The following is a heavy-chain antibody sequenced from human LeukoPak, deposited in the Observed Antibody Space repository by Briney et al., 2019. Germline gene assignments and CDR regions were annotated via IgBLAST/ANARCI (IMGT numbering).Heavy chain of an antibody. CDR2: INYSGST. Sequence: PSETLSLTCTVSSGSISSGGYYWSWIRQHPGKGLEWIGYINYSGSTYYNPSFKSRVTISVDTSKNQFSLKLSSVTAADTAVYYCARNPGVGIPYYYYMDAWGKGTTVTVSS. CDR3: ARNPGVGIPYYYYMDA. CDR1: SGSISSGGYY. J-gene: IGHJ6*03. D-gene: IGHD3-3*01. V-gene: IGHV4-31*03.